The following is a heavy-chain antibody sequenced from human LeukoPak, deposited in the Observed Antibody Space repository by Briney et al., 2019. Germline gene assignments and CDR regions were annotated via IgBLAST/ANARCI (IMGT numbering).Heavy chain of an antibody. CDR1: GGSFSGYY. CDR3: AKEVRITMIVVVIRYGMDV. V-gene: IGHV4-34*01. CDR2: INHSGST. D-gene: IGHD3-22*01. Sequence: SETLSLTCAVYGGSFSGYYWSWIRQPPGKGLEWIGEINHSGSTNYNPSLKSRVTISVDTSKNQFSLKLSSVTAADTAVYYCAKEVRITMIVVVIRYGMDVWGQGTTVTVSS. J-gene: IGHJ6*02.